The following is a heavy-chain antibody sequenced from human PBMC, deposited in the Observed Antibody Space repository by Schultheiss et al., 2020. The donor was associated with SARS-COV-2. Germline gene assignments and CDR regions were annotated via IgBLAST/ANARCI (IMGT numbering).Heavy chain of an antibody. CDR2: ISSNGGST. J-gene: IGHJ4*02. CDR3: ARDLEGELSSADY. Sequence: GGSLRLSCAASGFTFSSYAMHWVRQAPGKGLEYVSAISSNGGSTSYADSVKGRFTISRDNAKNTLYLQMNSLRAEDTAVYYCARDLEGELSSADYWGQGTLVTVSS. D-gene: IGHD3-16*02. CDR1: GFTFSSYA. V-gene: IGHV3-64*04.